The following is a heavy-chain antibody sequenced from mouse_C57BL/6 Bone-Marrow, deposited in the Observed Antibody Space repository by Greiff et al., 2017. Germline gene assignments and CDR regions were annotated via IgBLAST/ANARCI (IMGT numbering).Heavy chain of an antibody. CDR2: IYPGSGST. Sequence: QVQLQQPGAELVKPGASVKMSCKASGYTFTSYWITWVKQRPGQGLEWIGDIYPGSGSTNYNEKFKSKAPLTVDTSSSTAYMQLSSLTSEDAAVYYCAREMVTTYCAMDYGGQGTSVTVSS. J-gene: IGHJ4*01. D-gene: IGHD2-1*01. CDR3: AREMVTTYCAMDY. CDR1: GYTFTSYW. V-gene: IGHV1-55*01.